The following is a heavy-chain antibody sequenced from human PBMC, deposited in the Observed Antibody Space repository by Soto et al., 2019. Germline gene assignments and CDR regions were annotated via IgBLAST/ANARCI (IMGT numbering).Heavy chain of an antibody. CDR1: GYSFTSYW. V-gene: IGHV5-51*03. D-gene: IGHD3-10*01. J-gene: IGHJ4*02. CDR2: IYPGDSDT. CDR3: ARSRVVRGVIISQPSDFDY. Sequence: GESLKISCKGSGYSFTSYWIGWVRQMPGKGLEWMGIIYPGDSDTRYSPSFQGQVTISADKSISTAYLQWSSLKASDTAVYYCARSRVVRGVIISQPSDFDYWGQGTLVTVSS.